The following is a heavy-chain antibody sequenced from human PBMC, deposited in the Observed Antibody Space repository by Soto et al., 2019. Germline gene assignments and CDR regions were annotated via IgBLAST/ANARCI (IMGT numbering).Heavy chain of an antibody. D-gene: IGHD3-22*01. Sequence: SETLSLTCAVYGGSFSGYYWSWIRQPPGKGLEWIGEINHSGSTNYNPSLKSRVTISVDTSKNQFSLKLSSVTAADTAVYYCASHYDSSGSTTNFDYRGQRTPVTGSS. J-gene: IGHJ4*02. CDR1: GGSFSGYY. V-gene: IGHV4-34*01. CDR2: INHSGST. CDR3: ASHYDSSGSTTNFDY.